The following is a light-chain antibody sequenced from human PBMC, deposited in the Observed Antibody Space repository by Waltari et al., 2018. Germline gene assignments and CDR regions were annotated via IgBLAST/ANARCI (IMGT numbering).Light chain of an antibody. CDR3: MQSTQWPRT. J-gene: IGKJ1*01. CDR1: QGLLHRDGNTY. Sequence: DVVMTPSPLSLTVTLGQPASISCRSSQGLLHRDGNTYLNWFKQRPGQSPRRLIYKVFNRESGVPDRFSGSGSGTDFTLKISRVEAEDVGFYYCMQSTQWPRTFGQGTKVQIK. V-gene: IGKV2-30*02. CDR2: KVF.